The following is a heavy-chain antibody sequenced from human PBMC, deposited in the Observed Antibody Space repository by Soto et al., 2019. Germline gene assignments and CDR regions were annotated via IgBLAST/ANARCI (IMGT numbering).Heavy chain of an antibody. D-gene: IGHD2-2*02. CDR3: ARDRDIVVVPAAISNYYYGMDV. CDR1: GYTFTSYG. J-gene: IGHJ6*02. Sequence: ASVKVSCKASGYTFTSYGISWVRQAPGQGLEWMGWISAYNGNTNYAQKLQGRVTMTTDTSTSTAYMELRSLRSDDTAVYYCARDRDIVVVPAAISNYYYGMDVWGQETTVTVSS. CDR2: ISAYNGNT. V-gene: IGHV1-18*04.